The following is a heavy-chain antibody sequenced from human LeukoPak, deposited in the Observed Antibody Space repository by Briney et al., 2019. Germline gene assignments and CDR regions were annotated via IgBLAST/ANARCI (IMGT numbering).Heavy chain of an antibody. Sequence: RRSLRLSCAASGFAFTTYAMHWVRQAPGRGLEWVAVVSNDGPIKYYADSVKGRFTISRDNSKNTLYLQMNSLRAEDTAVYYCANLHDYWGQGTLVTASS. CDR1: GFAFTTYA. J-gene: IGHJ4*02. CDR3: ANLHDY. CDR2: VSNDGPIK. V-gene: IGHV3-30*18.